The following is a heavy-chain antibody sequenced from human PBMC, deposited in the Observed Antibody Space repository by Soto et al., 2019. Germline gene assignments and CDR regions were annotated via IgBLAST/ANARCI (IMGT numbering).Heavy chain of an antibody. CDR2: ISGSGTST. J-gene: IGHJ4*02. V-gene: IGHV3-23*01. D-gene: IGHD3-9*01. CDR1: GFTFSSYG. Sequence: GGSLRLSCAASGFTFSSYGMSWVRQAPGKGLEWVSAISGSGTSTYYADSVKGRFTISRDISKKTLYLQMNYLRAEDTAVYYCVKAESRYFDWLSTPLDYWGQGTLVTVSS. CDR3: VKAESRYFDWLSTPLDY.